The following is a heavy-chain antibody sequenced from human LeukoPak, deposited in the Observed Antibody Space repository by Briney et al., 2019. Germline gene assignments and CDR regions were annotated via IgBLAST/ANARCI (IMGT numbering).Heavy chain of an antibody. Sequence: SETLSLTCAVSGYSISSGYYWGWIRQPPGKGLEWIGSIYHSGSTYYNPSLKSRVTISVDTSKNQFSLKLSSVTAADTAVYYCARLITIFGVVDPLDYWGQGTLVTVSS. D-gene: IGHD3-3*01. CDR2: IYHSGST. CDR1: GYSISSGYY. J-gene: IGHJ4*02. CDR3: ARLITIFGVVDPLDY. V-gene: IGHV4-38-2*01.